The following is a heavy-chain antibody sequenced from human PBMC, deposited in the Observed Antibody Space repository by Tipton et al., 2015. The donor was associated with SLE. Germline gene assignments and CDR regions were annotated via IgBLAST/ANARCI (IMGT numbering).Heavy chain of an antibody. Sequence: TLSLTCAVSGYSISSGYYWGWIRQPPGKGLEWIGSIYHSGSTYYNPSLKSRVTISVDTSKNQFSLKLSSVTAEDTAVYYCAREMVTGTTLYYYYYYMDVWGKGTTVTVSS. CDR1: GYSISSGYY. J-gene: IGHJ6*03. CDR2: IYHSGST. CDR3: AREMVTGTTLYYYYYYMDV. D-gene: IGHD1-20*01. V-gene: IGHV4-38-2*02.